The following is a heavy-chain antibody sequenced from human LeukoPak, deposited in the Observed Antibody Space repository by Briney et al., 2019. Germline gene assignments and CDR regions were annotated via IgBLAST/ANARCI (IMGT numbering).Heavy chain of an antibody. CDR1: GFTFSSYS. J-gene: IGHJ6*03. D-gene: IGHD6-6*01. CDR2: ISGSGGST. CDR3: AKGGYSSSLGYYYYYMDV. Sequence: PGGSLRLSCAASGFTFSSYSMNWVRQAPGKGLEWVSAISGSGGSTYYADSVKGRFTISRDNSKNTLYLQMNSLRAEDTAVYYCAKGGYSSSLGYYYYYMDVWGKGTTVTVSS. V-gene: IGHV3-23*01.